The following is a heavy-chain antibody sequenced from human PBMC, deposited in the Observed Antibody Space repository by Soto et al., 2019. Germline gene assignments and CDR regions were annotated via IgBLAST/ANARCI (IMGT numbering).Heavy chain of an antibody. CDR2: IYHSGST. D-gene: IGHD3-10*01. V-gene: IGHV4-39*01. CDR1: NGSISSAIYY. Sequence: QLQLQESGPGLVKPSETLSLTCTVSNGSISSAIYYWGWIRQPPGKGLEWIGSIYHSGSTYYNPSCRGRVTISVDTSKNQFSLKLGSVTAADTAVYFCAGRSSLASVQVYFGEISNYNWFDPWGQGTLVTVSS. J-gene: IGHJ5*02. CDR3: AGRSSLASVQVYFGEISNYNWFDP.